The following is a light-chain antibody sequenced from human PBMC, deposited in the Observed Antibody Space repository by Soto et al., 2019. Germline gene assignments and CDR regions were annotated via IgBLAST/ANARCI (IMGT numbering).Light chain of an antibody. CDR1: QSVSSD. Sequence: EIVMTQSPATLSVSPGERATLSCRASQSVSSDLAWYHQKPGQAPRLLIYDASSRATGIPDRFSGSGSGTDFTLTISSLQSEDFAVYYCQQYNNWWTFGQGTKVDIK. J-gene: IGKJ1*01. CDR2: DAS. CDR3: QQYNNWWT. V-gene: IGKV3D-15*01.